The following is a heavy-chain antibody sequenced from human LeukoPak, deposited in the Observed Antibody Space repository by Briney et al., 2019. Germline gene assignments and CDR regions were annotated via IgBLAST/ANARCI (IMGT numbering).Heavy chain of an antibody. J-gene: IGHJ6*02. CDR2: INHSGST. CDR3: AILTHGMDV. Sequence: SETLSLTCAAYGGSFSGYYWSWIRQPPGKGLEWIGEINHSGSTNYNPSLKSRVTISVDTSKNQFSLKLSSVTAADTAVYYCAILTHGMDVWGQGTTVTVSS. V-gene: IGHV4-34*01. D-gene: IGHD2-8*02. CDR1: GGSFSGYY.